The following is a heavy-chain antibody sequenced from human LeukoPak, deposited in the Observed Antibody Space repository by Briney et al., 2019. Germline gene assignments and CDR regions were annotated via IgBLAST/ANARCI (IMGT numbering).Heavy chain of an antibody. CDR2: TYYSGST. Sequence: SETLSLTCTVSGGSISSYYWSWIRQPPGKGLEWIGYTYYSGSTNYNPSLKSRVTISVDTSKNQFSLKLSSVTAADTAVYYCGRYPQYYYDSSGSYAFDYWGQGTLVTVSP. J-gene: IGHJ4*02. CDR3: GRYPQYYYDSSGSYAFDY. V-gene: IGHV4-59*08. CDR1: GGSISSYY. D-gene: IGHD3-22*01.